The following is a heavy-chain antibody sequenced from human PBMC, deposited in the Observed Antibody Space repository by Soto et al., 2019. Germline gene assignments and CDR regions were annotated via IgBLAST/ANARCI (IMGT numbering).Heavy chain of an antibody. CDR3: SGTTSQEWYYMYV. CDR1: GDSVSSNSAA. D-gene: IGHD1-7*01. Sequence: PSQTLSLTCAISGDSVSSNSAAWNWIRLSPSRGLEWLARTYYRSRWYNDYAVSVRSRITVNPDTSKNQFSLQLTSVTPEDTAVYYCSGTTSQEWYYMYVWGKGTTVTVSS. V-gene: IGHV6-1*01. CDR2: TYYRSRWYN. J-gene: IGHJ6*03.